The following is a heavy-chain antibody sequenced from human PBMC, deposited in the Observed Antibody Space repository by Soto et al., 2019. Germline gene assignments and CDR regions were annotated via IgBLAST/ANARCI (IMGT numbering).Heavy chain of an antibody. D-gene: IGHD1-26*01. Sequence: EVPLMESGGGLIQPGGSLRLSCAASGFTFSDYAIAWVRQAPGKGLEWVSGISDSGITTKYAASVKGRFTISRDNTKNTLFLHMTSLKAADTAVYYCAQDARRSGIVGEWVAWGQGALVTVSS. CDR2: ISDSGITT. CDR3: AQDARRSGIVGEWVA. CDR1: GFTFSDYA. J-gene: IGHJ5*02. V-gene: IGHV3-23*01.